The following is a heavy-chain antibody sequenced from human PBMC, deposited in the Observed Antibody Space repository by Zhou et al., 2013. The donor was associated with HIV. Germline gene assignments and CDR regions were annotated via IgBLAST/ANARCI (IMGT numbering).Heavy chain of an antibody. CDR2: ISAYNGNT. V-gene: IGHV1-18*04. Sequence: QVQLVQSGAEVKKPGASVKVSCKASGYTFSSYGISWVRQAPGQGLEWMGWISAYNGNTKFGQKFQGRATMTTDTSTSTAHMELRSLRSEDTAVYYCARNLAAAGTGDWFDPWGQGTLVTVSS. J-gene: IGHJ5*02. CDR1: GYTFSSYG. D-gene: IGHD6-13*01. CDR3: ARNLAAAGTGDWFDP.